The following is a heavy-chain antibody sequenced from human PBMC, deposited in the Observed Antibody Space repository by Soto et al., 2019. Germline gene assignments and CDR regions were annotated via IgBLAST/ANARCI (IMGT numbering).Heavy chain of an antibody. V-gene: IGHV1-69*06. CDR3: ATPRRITMIVEGGWNAFHI. D-gene: IGHD3-22*01. Sequence: SVKVSCKASGGTFSSYAISWVRQAPGQGLEWMGGIIPIFGTANYAQKFQGRVTITADKSTSTAYMELSSLRSEDTAVYYCATPRRITMIVEGGWNAFHIWGQGTMVTVSS. J-gene: IGHJ3*02. CDR1: GGTFSSYA. CDR2: IIPIFGTA.